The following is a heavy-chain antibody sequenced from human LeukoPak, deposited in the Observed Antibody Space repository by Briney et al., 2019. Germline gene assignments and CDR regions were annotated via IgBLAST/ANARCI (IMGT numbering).Heavy chain of an antibody. Sequence: SQTLSLTCTVSGGSISSGAYYWSWVRQHPGKGLEWIGYIFYSGSTYYNPSLKSRVTISVDTSKNQFSLKLSSVTAADTAVYYCARGPYYYWYFDLWGRGTLVTVSS. D-gene: IGHD3-16*01. CDR3: ARGPYYYWYFDL. CDR1: GGSISSGAYY. J-gene: IGHJ2*01. CDR2: IFYSGST. V-gene: IGHV4-31*03.